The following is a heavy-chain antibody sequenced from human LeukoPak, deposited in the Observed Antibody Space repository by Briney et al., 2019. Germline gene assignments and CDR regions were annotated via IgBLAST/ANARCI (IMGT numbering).Heavy chain of an antibody. CDR3: AKETVGIDY. D-gene: IGHD4-23*01. Sequence: PGGSLRLSCAASGFTFSSYEMNWVRQAPGKGLEWVSYISSSGSTIQYADSVKGRFTISRDNGKNSLYLQMNSLRAEDTAVYYCAKETVGIDYWGQGTLVTVSS. J-gene: IGHJ4*02. CDR2: ISSSGSTI. CDR1: GFTFSSYE. V-gene: IGHV3-48*03.